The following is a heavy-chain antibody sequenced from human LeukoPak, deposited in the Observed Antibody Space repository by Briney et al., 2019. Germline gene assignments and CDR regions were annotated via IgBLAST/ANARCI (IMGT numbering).Heavy chain of an antibody. CDR2: INHSGRT. Sequence: PSETLSLTCTVSGGSFSSHYWSWIRRPPGKRVEWSGYINHSGRTNYNTPLKSRVIISVDTSKNQFSLKVNSVTAADTAMYYCARQPDVAGITGMGWFDPWGQGTLVTVSS. J-gene: IGHJ5*02. D-gene: IGHD1-7*01. CDR1: GGSFSSHY. V-gene: IGHV4-59*11. CDR3: ARQPDVAGITGMGWFDP.